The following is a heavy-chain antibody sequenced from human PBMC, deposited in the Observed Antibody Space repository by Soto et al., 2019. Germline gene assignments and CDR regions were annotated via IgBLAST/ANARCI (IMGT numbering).Heavy chain of an antibody. D-gene: IGHD3-22*01. CDR3: AKEGYDSSGYYLDY. CDR2: ISYDGSNK. CDR1: GFTFSSYG. Sequence: GGSLRLSCAASGFTFSSYGMHWVRQAPGKGLEWVAVISYDGSNKYYADSVKGRFTISRDNSKNTLYLQMNSLRAEDTAVYYCAKEGYDSSGYYLDYWGQGTLVTVSS. V-gene: IGHV3-30*18. J-gene: IGHJ4*02.